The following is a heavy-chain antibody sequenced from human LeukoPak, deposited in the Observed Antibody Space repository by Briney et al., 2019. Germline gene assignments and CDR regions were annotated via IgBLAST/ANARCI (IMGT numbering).Heavy chain of an antibody. CDR1: GGSISSYY. V-gene: IGHV4-4*07. J-gene: IGHJ5*02. CDR3: ARQKNSGSYWFDP. Sequence: PSETLSLTCTVSGGSISSYYWGWIRQPAGKGLEWIGRIYTSGSTNYNPSLKSRVTMSVDTSKNQLSLKLSSVTAADTAVYYCARQKNSGSYWFDPWGQGTLVTVSS. D-gene: IGHD1-26*01. CDR2: IYTSGST.